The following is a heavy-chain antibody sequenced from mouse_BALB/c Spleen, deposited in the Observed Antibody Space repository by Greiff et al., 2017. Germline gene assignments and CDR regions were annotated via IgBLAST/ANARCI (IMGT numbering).Heavy chain of an antibody. CDR1: GFTFTDYY. D-gene: IGHD2-1*01. CDR2: IRNKANGYTT. J-gene: IGHJ4*01. CDR3: ARDDGNRYYYAMDY. V-gene: IGHV7-3*02. Sequence: EVKVVESGGGLVQPGGSLRLSCATSGFTFTDYYMSWVRQPPGKALEWLGFIRNKANGYTTEYSASVKGRFTISRDNSQSILYLQMNTLRAEDSATYYCARDDGNRYYYAMDYWGQGTSVTVSS.